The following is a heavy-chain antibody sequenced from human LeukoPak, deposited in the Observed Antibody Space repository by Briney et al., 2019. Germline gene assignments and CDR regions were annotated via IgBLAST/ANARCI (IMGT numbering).Heavy chain of an antibody. CDR1: GFTVITND. CDR3: ARGVEPLAANTLAY. Sequence: GGSLRLSCAASGFTVITNDMTWVRQAPGKGLEWVSALYSDGNTKYADSVQGRFTISRDNSKNTLYLEMDSLSPDDTAVYYCARGVEPLAANTLAYWGQGTLVTVSS. CDR2: LYSDGNT. V-gene: IGHV3-53*01. J-gene: IGHJ4*02. D-gene: IGHD1-14*01.